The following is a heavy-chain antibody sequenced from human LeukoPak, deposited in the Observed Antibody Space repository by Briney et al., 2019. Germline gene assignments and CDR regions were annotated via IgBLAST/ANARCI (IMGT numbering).Heavy chain of an antibody. D-gene: IGHD5-18*01. CDR3: AKTWIQLHAFDY. V-gene: IGHV3-23*01. J-gene: IGHJ4*02. Sequence: GGSLTLSCAASGFTFSSYAMSWVRQAPGKGLEWVSAISGSGGSTYFADSVKGRFTISRDNSKNTLYLQMNSLRAEDTAVYYCAKTWIQLHAFDYWGQGTLVTVSS. CDR1: GFTFSSYA. CDR2: ISGSGGST.